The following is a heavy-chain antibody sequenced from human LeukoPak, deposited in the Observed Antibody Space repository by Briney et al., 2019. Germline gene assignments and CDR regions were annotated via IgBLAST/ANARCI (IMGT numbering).Heavy chain of an antibody. D-gene: IGHD1-26*01. CDR1: GFTFSDYY. J-gene: IGHJ4*02. CDR2: IGGSGVTI. Sequence: PGGSLRLSCAASGFTFSDYYMSWIRQAPGKGLEWVSYIGGSGVTIYYADSVKGRFTISRDNAKNSLYLQMNSLRAEDTAVYYCARERWGATNFDYWGQGTLVTVSS. V-gene: IGHV3-11*04. CDR3: ARERWGATNFDY.